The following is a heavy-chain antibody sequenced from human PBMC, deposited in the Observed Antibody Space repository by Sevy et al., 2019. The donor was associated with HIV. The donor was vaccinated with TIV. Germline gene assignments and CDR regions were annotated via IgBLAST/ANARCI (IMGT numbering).Heavy chain of an antibody. CDR2: ISSSGNTI. CDR1: GFTFSDYY. J-gene: IGHJ4*02. Sequence: GGSLRLSCAASGFTFSDYYMSWIRQAPGKGLEWISYISSSGNTIDYADSVKGRFTISRDNAKNSLYLKMNSLRAEDTAVYYCAKLYDILTGHDLGFNYWGQGTLVTVSS. D-gene: IGHD3-9*01. V-gene: IGHV3-11*01. CDR3: AKLYDILTGHDLGFNY.